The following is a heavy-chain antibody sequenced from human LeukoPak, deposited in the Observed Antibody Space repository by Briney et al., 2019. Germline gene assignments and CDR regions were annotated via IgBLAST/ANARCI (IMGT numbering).Heavy chain of an antibody. D-gene: IGHD3-10*01. Sequence: GGSLRLSCAAPGFTFSSAWMSWVRQAPGKGLERVGGIKTKTDGGTTDYAAPVKGRFTISRDDSKNTLYLQMNSLKTEDTAVYYCTTDRPPMVRGVIAAWTQFDYWGQGTLVTVSS. CDR1: GFTFSSAW. CDR3: TTDRPPMVRGVIAAWTQFDY. V-gene: IGHV3-15*01. J-gene: IGHJ4*02. CDR2: IKTKTDGGTT.